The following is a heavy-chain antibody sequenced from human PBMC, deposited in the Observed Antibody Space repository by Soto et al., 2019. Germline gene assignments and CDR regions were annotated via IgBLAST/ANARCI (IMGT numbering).Heavy chain of an antibody. Sequence: SVKVSCKASGGTFSSYAMSCVRQAPGQGLEWMGGIIPIFATAKYAKKFQGRVKITADESTSTAYMALSRLRSDDTALYYCARDRDYTENAANFFDYWGQGTLVTVSS. V-gene: IGHV1-69*13. CDR2: IIPIFATA. J-gene: IGHJ4*02. CDR1: GGTFSSYA. CDR3: ARDRDYTENAANFFDY. D-gene: IGHD4-4*01.